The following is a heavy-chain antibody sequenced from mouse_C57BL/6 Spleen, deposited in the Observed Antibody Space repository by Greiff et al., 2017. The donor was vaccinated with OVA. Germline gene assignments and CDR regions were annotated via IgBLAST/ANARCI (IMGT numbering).Heavy chain of an antibody. CDR3: ARPYYYGSRGNYYAMDY. CDR1: GYSFTDYN. J-gene: IGHJ4*01. D-gene: IGHD1-1*01. Sequence: EVQLQQSGPELVKPGASVKISCKASGYSFTDYNMNWVKQSNGKSLEWIGVINPNYGTTSYNKKFKGKATLTVDQSSSTAYMQLNSLTSEDSAVYYCARPYYYGSRGNYYAMDYWGQGTSVTVSS. CDR2: INPNYGTT. V-gene: IGHV1-39*01.